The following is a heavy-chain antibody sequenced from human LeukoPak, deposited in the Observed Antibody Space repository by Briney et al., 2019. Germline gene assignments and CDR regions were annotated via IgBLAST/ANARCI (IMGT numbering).Heavy chain of an antibody. V-gene: IGHV4-31*03. J-gene: IGHJ4*02. CDR2: IYYSGSS. D-gene: IGHD5-12*01. CDR3: ARDSGYDFI. Sequence: SQTLSLTCTVSGGAIHSTGYFWSWIRQHPGKGLEWIGYIYYSGSSYYNPSLKSRVTISVDTSKSQFSLKLSSVTAADTAVYYCARDSGYDFIWGQGTLVTVSS. CDR1: GGAIHSTGYF.